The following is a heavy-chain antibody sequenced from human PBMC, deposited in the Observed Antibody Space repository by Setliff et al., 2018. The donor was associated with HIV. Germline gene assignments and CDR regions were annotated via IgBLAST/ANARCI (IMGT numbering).Heavy chain of an antibody. CDR1: GYTFTSYD. V-gene: IGHV1-8*02. Sequence: ASVKVSCKASGYTFTSYDINWVRQATGQGLEWMGWMNPNSGNTGYAQRFQGRVTMTRNTSISTAYMELTSLRSEDTALYYCARDTPSRSDDAFDIWGQGTMVTVSS. D-gene: IGHD3-10*01. CDR2: MNPNSGNT. CDR3: ARDTPSRSDDAFDI. J-gene: IGHJ3*02.